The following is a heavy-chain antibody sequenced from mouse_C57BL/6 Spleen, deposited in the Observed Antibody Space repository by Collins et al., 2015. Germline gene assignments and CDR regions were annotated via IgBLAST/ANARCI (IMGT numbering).Heavy chain of an antibody. CDR2: IYPGSGST. CDR3: ARRYYGYYAMDY. CDR1: GYTFTSYW. Sequence: KASGYTFTSYWITWVKQRPGQGLEWIGDIYPGSGSTNYNAKFKSKATLTVDTSSSTAYMQLSSLTSEDSAVYYCARRYYGYYAMDYWGQGTSVTVSS. V-gene: IGHV1-55*01. D-gene: IGHD1-1*01. J-gene: IGHJ4*01.